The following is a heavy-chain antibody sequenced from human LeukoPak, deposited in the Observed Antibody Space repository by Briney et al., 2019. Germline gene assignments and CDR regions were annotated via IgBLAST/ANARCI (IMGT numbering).Heavy chain of an antibody. Sequence: ASVKVSCKASGYTFTGYFMHWMRQAPGQGLEWMAWINPNSGATNYAPKFQGRVTLTRDTSITTAYMELSRLRSDDTAVYYCARDFGRYGGYDFDFWGQGTLVTVSS. CDR3: ARDFGRYGGYDFDF. D-gene: IGHD5-12*01. CDR2: INPNSGAT. J-gene: IGHJ4*02. CDR1: GYTFTGYF. V-gene: IGHV1-2*02.